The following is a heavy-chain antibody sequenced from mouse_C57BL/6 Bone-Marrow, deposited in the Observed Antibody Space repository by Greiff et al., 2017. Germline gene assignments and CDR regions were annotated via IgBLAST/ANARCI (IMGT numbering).Heavy chain of an antibody. Sequence: EVKVEESGPGLVKPSQSLSLTCSVTGYSITSGYYWNWIRQFPGNKLEWMGYISYDGSNNYNPSLKNRISIPRDTSKNQFFLKLNSVTTEDTATYYCARAYGSPYYFDYWGQGTTLTVSS. J-gene: IGHJ2*01. CDR1: GYSITSGYY. CDR3: ARAYGSPYYFDY. CDR2: ISYDGSN. D-gene: IGHD1-1*01. V-gene: IGHV3-6*01.